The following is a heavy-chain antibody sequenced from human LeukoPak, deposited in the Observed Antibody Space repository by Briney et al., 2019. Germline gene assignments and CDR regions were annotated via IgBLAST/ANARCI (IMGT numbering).Heavy chain of an antibody. V-gene: IGHV4-59*01. CDR3: ARAISAYSAFDI. Sequence: SETLSLTCTVSGGSIGRYYWSWIRQPPGKGLEWIGYIYYSGSTNYSPSLKSRVTISVDTSKNQFSLKLSSVTAADTAVYYCARAISAYSAFDIWGQGTMVTVSS. CDR2: IYYSGST. J-gene: IGHJ3*02. CDR1: GGSIGRYY. D-gene: IGHD2-15*01.